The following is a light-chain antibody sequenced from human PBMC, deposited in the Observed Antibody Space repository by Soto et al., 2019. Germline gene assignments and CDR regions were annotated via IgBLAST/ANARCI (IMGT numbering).Light chain of an antibody. CDR2: GNS. Sequence: QSVLTPPPSVSGAPGQRVTISCTGSSSNIGAGYDVNWYQQLPGAAPKFLIYGNSNRPSGVPDRFSGSKSGTSASLAITGLQAEDEADYYCQSYDSRLSGYVFGTGTKVTVL. CDR1: SSNIGAGYD. CDR3: QSYDSRLSGYV. J-gene: IGLJ1*01. V-gene: IGLV1-40*01.